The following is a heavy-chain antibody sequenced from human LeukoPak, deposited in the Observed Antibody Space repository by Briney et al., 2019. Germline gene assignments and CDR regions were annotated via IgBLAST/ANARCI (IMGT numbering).Heavy chain of an antibody. V-gene: IGHV3-48*01. J-gene: IGHJ6*03. CDR2: ISSSSPTI. Sequence: PGGSLRLSCAASGFTFSSFGMNWVRQAPGKGLEWVSYISSSSPTIYYADSVKGRFTISRDNSKNTLYLQMNSLRVEDTAVYYCAKPAYAGYYYYMDVWGKGTTVTVSS. CDR1: GFTFSSFG. CDR3: AKPAYAGYYYYMDV. D-gene: IGHD3-16*01.